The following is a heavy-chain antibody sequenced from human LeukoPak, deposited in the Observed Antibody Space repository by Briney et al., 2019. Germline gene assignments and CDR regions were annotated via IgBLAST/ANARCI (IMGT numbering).Heavy chain of an antibody. Sequence: GASVKVSCKASGGTFSSYAISWVRQAPGQGLEWMGGIIPIFGTANYAQKFQGRVTMATDTSTSTAYMELRSLRSDDTAVYYCARDGRYFDWSISSPDYWGQGTLVTVSS. J-gene: IGHJ4*02. D-gene: IGHD3-9*01. V-gene: IGHV1-69*05. CDR1: GGTFSSYA. CDR3: ARDGRYFDWSISSPDY. CDR2: IIPIFGTA.